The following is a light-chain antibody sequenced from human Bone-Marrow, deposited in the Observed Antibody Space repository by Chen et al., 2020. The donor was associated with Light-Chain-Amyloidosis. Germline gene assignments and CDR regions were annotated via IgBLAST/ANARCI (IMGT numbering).Light chain of an antibody. CDR3: CSYAGSYPYV. CDR2: DVS. J-gene: IGLJ1*01. V-gene: IGLV2-11*01. Sequence: QSALTQPRSLSGSPGHSVTISCTGTSSDVGGYNYVSWYQQHPGKAPKLMIYDVSKRPSGVPDRFSGSKSGNTASLTISGLQAEDEADYYCCSYAGSYPYVFGTGTKVTVL. CDR1: SSDVGGYNY.